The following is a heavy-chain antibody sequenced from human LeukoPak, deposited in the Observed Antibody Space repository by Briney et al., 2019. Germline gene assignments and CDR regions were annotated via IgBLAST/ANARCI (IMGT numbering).Heavy chain of an antibody. J-gene: IGHJ6*02. D-gene: IGHD6-13*01. Sequence: ASVKVSCKASGYTFTSYDINWVRQATGQGLEWMGWMNPNSGNTGYAQKFQGRVTMTRNTSISTAYMELSSLRSEDTAVYYCARADRYSSSWYHFYYYYYGMDVWGQGTTVTVSS. CDR1: GYTFTSYD. CDR3: ARADRYSSSWYHFYYYYYGMDV. CDR2: MNPNSGNT. V-gene: IGHV1-8*01.